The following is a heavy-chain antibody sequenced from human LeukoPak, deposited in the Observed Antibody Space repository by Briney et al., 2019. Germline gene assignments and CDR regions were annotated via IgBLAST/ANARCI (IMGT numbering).Heavy chain of an antibody. CDR3: ARRRYYYYYYMDV. V-gene: IGHV4-4*02. CDR2: INHSGST. CDR1: GGSISSSNW. Sequence: SETLSLTCAVSGGSISSSNWWSWVRQPPGKGLEWIGEINHSGSTNYNPSLKSRVTISVDTSKNQFSLKLSSATAADTAVYYCARRRYYYYYYMDVWGKGTTVTISS. J-gene: IGHJ6*03.